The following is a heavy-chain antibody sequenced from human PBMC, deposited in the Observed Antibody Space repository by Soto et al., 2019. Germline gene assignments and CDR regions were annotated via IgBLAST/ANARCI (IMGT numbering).Heavy chain of an antibody. CDR1: GFTFSYYW. Sequence: EVRLVESEGGLVQPGGSLSLSCAASGFTFSYYWMHWVRQAPGQGLLWVSRIHSDGSSTTDADSVKGRFTISRDNAKNTVSLQMNSLRVEDTGVYFCARGDRGAFDLWGQGTMVTVSS. D-gene: IGHD2-21*02. CDR2: IHSDGSST. J-gene: IGHJ3*01. V-gene: IGHV3-74*01. CDR3: ARGDRGAFDL.